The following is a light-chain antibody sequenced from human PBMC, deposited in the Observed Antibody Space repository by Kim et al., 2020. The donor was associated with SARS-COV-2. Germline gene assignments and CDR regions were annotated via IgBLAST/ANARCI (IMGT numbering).Light chain of an antibody. CDR3: QQYDNLPRYT. CDR1: QDISNL. Sequence: ASVGDRVTITCQASQDISNLLNWYQQKPGKAPKHLIYDASNLETGVPSRFSGSGSGTDFTFTISSLQPEDIATYYCQQYDNLPRYTFGQGTKLEI. J-gene: IGKJ2*01. CDR2: DAS. V-gene: IGKV1-33*01.